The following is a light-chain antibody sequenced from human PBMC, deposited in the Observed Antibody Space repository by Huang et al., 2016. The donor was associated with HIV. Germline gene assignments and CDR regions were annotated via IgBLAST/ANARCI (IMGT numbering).Light chain of an antibody. CDR1: QSITNH. Sequence: IVLTQSPATLSWYLGVRVTLSCRASQSITNHLAWYQQRPGQAPRLLIYDASTRVAGVPDRFSGSGSGTDFTLTISSLEPEDFALYYCQQHDSWLTFGGGTKVEV. J-gene: IGKJ4*01. V-gene: IGKV3-11*01. CDR3: QQHDSWLT. CDR2: DAS.